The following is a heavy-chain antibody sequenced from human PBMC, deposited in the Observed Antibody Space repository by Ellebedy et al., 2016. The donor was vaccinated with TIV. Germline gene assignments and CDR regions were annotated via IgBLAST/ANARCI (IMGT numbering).Heavy chain of an antibody. V-gene: IGHV1-3*01. CDR3: ARVTMVRGVHGVGDY. J-gene: IGHJ4*02. CDR2: INAGNGNT. D-gene: IGHD3-10*01. CDR1: GYTFTTYE. Sequence: AASVKVSCKASGYTFTTYEIHWLRQVSGQRLEWLGWINAGNGNTKYSHNFQGRVTITRDTAASTAYMELSSLRSEDTAVYFCARVTMVRGVHGVGDYWGQGTLVTVSS.